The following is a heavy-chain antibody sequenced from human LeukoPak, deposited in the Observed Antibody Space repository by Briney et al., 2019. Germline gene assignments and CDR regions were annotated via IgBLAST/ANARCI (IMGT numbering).Heavy chain of an antibody. D-gene: IGHD5-12*01. Sequence: SETLSLTCAVSGGSISSGGYSWSWIRQPPGKGLEWIVYIYHSGSTYYNPSLKSRVTISVDRSKNQFSLKLSSVTAADTAVYYCAGRDIVATKSHYGMDVWGQGTTVTVSS. CDR3: AGRDIVATKSHYGMDV. CDR1: GGSISSGGYS. J-gene: IGHJ6*02. CDR2: IYHSGST. V-gene: IGHV4-30-2*01.